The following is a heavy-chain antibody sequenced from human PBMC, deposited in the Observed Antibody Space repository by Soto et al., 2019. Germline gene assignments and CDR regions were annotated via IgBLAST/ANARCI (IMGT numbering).Heavy chain of an antibody. CDR2: ISNSGST. Sequence: PSETLSLTCIVSGASISTPTYYWTWIRQHPGKGLEWIGYISNSGSTNYNPSLQSRVTISADTSKNQFSLKLNFVSAADTAIYYCARLNSICNWLDPWGQGNLVTVSS. J-gene: IGHJ5*02. D-gene: IGHD2-21*01. CDR3: ARLNSICNWLDP. V-gene: IGHV4-61*01. CDR1: GASISTPTYY.